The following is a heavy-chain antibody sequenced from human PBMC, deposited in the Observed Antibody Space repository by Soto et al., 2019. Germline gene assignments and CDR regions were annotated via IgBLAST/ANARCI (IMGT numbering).Heavy chain of an antibody. V-gene: IGHV2-5*01. CDR3: AHRVNYYDSSGYYYGNYFDY. D-gene: IGHD3-22*01. CDR2: IYWNDDK. J-gene: IGHJ4*02. Sequence: QITLKESGPPLVKPTQTLTLTCTFSGFSLSTSGVGVGWIRQPPGKALEWLALIYWNDDKRYSPSLKSRLTITKDTSKNQVVLTMTNMDPVDTATYYCAHRVNYYDSSGYYYGNYFDYWGQGTLVTVSS. CDR1: GFSLSTSGVG.